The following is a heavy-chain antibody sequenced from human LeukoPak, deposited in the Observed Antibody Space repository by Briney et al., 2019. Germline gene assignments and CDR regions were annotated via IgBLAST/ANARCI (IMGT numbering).Heavy chain of an antibody. Sequence: GGSLRLSCAASGFTFSSYSMNWVRQAPGKGQEWVSYISSSSSTIYYADSVKGRFTISRDNAKNSLYLQMNSLRAEDTAVYYCARDYYDSSWDYWGQGTLVTVSS. D-gene: IGHD3-22*01. CDR1: GFTFSSYS. J-gene: IGHJ4*02. CDR2: ISSSSSTI. CDR3: ARDYYDSSWDY. V-gene: IGHV3-48*04.